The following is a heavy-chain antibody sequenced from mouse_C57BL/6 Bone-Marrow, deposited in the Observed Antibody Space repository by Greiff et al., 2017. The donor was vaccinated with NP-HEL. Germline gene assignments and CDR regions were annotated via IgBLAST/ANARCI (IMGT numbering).Heavy chain of an antibody. CDR2: IDPETGGT. V-gene: IGHV1-15*01. J-gene: IGHJ2*01. D-gene: IGHD4-1*01. CDR1: GYTFTDYE. Sequence: QVQLKQSGAELVRPGASVTLSCKASGYTFTDYEMHWVKQTPVHGLEWIGAIDPETGGTAYNQKFKGKAILTADKSSSTAYMELRSLTSEDSAVYYCTRVLGRDYFDYWGQGTTLTVSS. CDR3: TRVLGRDYFDY.